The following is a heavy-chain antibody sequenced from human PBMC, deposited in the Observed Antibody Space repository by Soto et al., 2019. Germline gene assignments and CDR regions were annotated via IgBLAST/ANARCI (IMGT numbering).Heavy chain of an antibody. Sequence: EVQLAESGGGLVQPGGSLRLSCAASGFTVSSNYMSWVRQAPGKGLEWVSVIYSGGSTYYADSVKGRFTISRHNSKNTLYLQMNSLRAEDTAVYYCARGRDCGGDCPNWFDPWGQGTLVTVSS. CDR3: ARGRDCGGDCPNWFDP. D-gene: IGHD2-21*02. J-gene: IGHJ5*02. V-gene: IGHV3-53*04. CDR2: IYSGGST. CDR1: GFTVSSNY.